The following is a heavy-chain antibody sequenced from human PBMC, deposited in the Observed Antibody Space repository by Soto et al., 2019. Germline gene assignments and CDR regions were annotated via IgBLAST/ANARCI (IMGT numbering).Heavy chain of an antibody. Sequence: SETLSLTCTVSGGSISSYYWSWIRQPPGKGLEWIGYTYYSGNTNYTPPLKSRVPISVDTSKTQSSLKLSFVPAADTAFFYCARAPYRGENSRGVFDIGGQGTLVTV. V-gene: IGHV4-59*08. D-gene: IGHD4-17*01. CDR1: GGSISSYY. CDR2: TYYSGNT. CDR3: ARAPYRGENSRGVFDI. J-gene: IGHJ3*02.